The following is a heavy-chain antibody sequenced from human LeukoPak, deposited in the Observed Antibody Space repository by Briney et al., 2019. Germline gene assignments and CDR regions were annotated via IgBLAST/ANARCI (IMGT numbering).Heavy chain of an antibody. CDR2: ISGSGGST. CDR3: AKDRRRFGELFTYFDY. CDR1: GFTFSSYA. Sequence: PGGSLRLSCAASGFTFSSYAMSWVRQAPGKGLEWVSAISGSGGSTYYADSVKGRFTISRDNSKNTLYLQMNSLRAEDTAVYYCAKDRRRFGELFTYFDYWGQGTLVTVSS. J-gene: IGHJ4*02. D-gene: IGHD3-10*01. V-gene: IGHV3-23*01.